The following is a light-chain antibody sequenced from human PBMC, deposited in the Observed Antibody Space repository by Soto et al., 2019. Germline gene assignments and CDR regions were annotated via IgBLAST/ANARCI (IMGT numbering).Light chain of an antibody. Sequence: EIVLTQSPGTLSSSPGEGDTLSCRASQSVSSNSLAWYQQKPGQAPRLLIYGASTRATGIPDRFSGSGSGTDFTLTINRLEPEDFAVYYCQQYGSSPLTFGGGTKVDIK. J-gene: IGKJ4*01. CDR1: QSVSSNS. V-gene: IGKV3-20*01. CDR3: QQYGSSPLT. CDR2: GAS.